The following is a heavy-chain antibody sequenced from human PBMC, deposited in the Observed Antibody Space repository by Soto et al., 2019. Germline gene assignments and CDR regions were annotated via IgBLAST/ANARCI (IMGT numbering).Heavy chain of an antibody. V-gene: IGHV3-33*01. CDR3: ARDLLRRDGYNLGY. J-gene: IGHJ4*02. D-gene: IGHD5-12*01. CDR1: GFTFSSYG. CDR2: IWYDGSNK. Sequence: PGGSLRLSCAASGFTFSSYGMHWVRQAPGKGLEWAAVIWYDGSNKYYADSVKGRFTISRDNSKNTLYLQMNSLRAEDTAVYYCARDLLRRDGYNLGYWGQGTLVTVSS.